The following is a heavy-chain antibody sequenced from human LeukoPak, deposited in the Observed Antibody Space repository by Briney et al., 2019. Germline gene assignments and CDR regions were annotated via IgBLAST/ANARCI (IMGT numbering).Heavy chain of an antibody. CDR1: GLPFSTYG. CDR2: IWYDGSDK. CDR3: TILAVASDFDY. J-gene: IGHJ4*02. D-gene: IGHD6-19*01. Sequence: GRSLRLSCAVSGLPFSTYGMHWVRQAPGKGLEWVGIIWYDGSDKYYGDSVKGRFTISRDNSKNTLYLQMNSLRAEDTAVYYCTILAVASDFDYWGQGTLVTVSS. V-gene: IGHV3-33*01.